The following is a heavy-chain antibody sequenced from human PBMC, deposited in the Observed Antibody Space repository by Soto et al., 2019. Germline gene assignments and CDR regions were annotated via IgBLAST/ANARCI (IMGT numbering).Heavy chain of an antibody. D-gene: IGHD3-10*01. CDR2: IRDRAFSYAT. J-gene: IGHJ4*02. Sequence: EVLLVESGGGLVQPGGSVKLSCAASGFVLKDSSIHWVRQASGKGLEWVGRIRDRAFSYATAYAASVKGRFTISRDDSTNTAYLQMNSLKTEDTAIYYCTRLISAAQDYWGQGTLVTVSS. CDR1: GFVLKDSS. V-gene: IGHV3-73*01. CDR3: TRLISAAQDY.